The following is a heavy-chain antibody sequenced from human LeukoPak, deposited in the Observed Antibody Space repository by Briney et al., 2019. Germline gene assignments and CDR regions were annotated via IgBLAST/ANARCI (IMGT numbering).Heavy chain of an antibody. CDR1: GFTFRSYG. J-gene: IGHJ5*02. D-gene: IGHD3-22*01. V-gene: IGHV3-30*02. CDR2: IRFDGSNK. Sequence: GGSLRLSCAASGFTFRSYGMHWVRQAPGKGLEWVAFIRFDGSNKYCAGSVKGRFTISRDNAKNTLNLQMNSLRAEDTAVYYCARDLGQYYDTSDNWFDPWGQGTLVTVSS. CDR3: ARDLGQYYDTSDNWFDP.